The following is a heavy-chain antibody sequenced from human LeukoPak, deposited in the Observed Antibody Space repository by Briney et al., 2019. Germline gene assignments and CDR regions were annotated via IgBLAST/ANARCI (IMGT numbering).Heavy chain of an antibody. CDR3: ARESCSSTSCAYYYYGMDV. V-gene: IGHV1-18*01. Sequence: ASVKVSCKASGGTFSSYAISWVRQAPGQGLEWMGWISANNGNTNYAQKLQDRVTMTTDTSTSTAYMELRSLRSDDTAVYFCARESCSSTSCAYYYYGMDVWGQGTTVTVPS. D-gene: IGHD2-2*01. J-gene: IGHJ6*02. CDR2: ISANNGNT. CDR1: GGTFSSYA.